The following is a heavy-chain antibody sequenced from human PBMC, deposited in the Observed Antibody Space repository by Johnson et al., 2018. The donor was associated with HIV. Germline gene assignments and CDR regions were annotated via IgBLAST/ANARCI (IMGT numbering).Heavy chain of an antibody. V-gene: IGHV3-20*04. Sequence: VHLVESGGGVVRPGGSLRLSCAASGFTFDDHRMSWFRPAPGTGLEWVSGIHWNGGSPGYADSVKGRFTLSRDNAKNSLYLQMNSLRAEDTALYYCARRRRYGDYFADAFDIWGQGTMVTVSS. D-gene: IGHD4-17*01. CDR1: GFTFDDHR. CDR3: ARRRRYGDYFADAFDI. J-gene: IGHJ3*02. CDR2: IHWNGGSP.